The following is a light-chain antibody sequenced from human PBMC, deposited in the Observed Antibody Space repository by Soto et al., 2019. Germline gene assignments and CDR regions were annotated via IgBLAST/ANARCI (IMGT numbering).Light chain of an antibody. CDR2: GAS. V-gene: IGKV1-39*01. Sequence: DIQMPLSPSSLSASVGDRVTITCRASQTISSYLNWYQQKPGKAPNLLIYGASNLQSGVPSRFSGSASGTEFTLTISSLQPEDFATYYCQQSSNTPRYAKSVGQGTRLDI. CDR1: QTISSY. J-gene: IGKJ5*01. CDR3: QQSSNTPRYAKS.